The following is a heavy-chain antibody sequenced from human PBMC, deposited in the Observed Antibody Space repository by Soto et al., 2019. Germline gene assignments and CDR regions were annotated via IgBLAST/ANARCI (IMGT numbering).Heavy chain of an antibody. V-gene: IGHV3-11*06. J-gene: IGHJ4*02. CDR2: ISSSSSYT. Sequence: WGSLRLSCAASGFTFIDYYIILIRQSPFKWLEWVSYISSSSSYTNYADCVKGRFTISRDNAKNSLCLQMNSLRAEDTAVYYCARDGRGLNSWGQGTLVTVSS. CDR3: ARDGRGLNS. CDR1: GFTFIDYY.